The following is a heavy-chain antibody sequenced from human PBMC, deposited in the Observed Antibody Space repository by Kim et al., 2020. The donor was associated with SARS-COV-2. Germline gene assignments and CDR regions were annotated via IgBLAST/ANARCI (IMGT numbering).Heavy chain of an antibody. Sequence: YADAVKGRFTISRDNAKNSLYLQMNSLRAEDTAVYYCARAHGDGYYYMDVWGKGTTVTVSS. D-gene: IGHD4-17*01. V-gene: IGHV3-21*01. CDR3: ARAHGDGYYYMDV. J-gene: IGHJ6*03.